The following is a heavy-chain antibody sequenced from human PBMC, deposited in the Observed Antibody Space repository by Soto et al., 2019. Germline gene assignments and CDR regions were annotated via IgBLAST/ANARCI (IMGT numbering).Heavy chain of an antibody. CDR1: GFTFSSYA. CDR2: ISYDGSNK. D-gene: IGHD3-10*01. CDR3: ARGGRRRPDYYGSGTDY. Sequence: GRSLRLSCAASGFTFSSYAMHWVRQAPGKGLEWVAVISYDGSNKYYADSVKGRFTISRDNSKNTLYLQMNSLRAEDTAVYYCARGGRRRPDYYGSGTDYWGQGTLVTVS. V-gene: IGHV3-30-3*01. J-gene: IGHJ4*02.